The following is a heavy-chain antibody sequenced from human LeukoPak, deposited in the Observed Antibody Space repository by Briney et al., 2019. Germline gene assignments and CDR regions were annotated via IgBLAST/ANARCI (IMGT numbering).Heavy chain of an antibody. Sequence: SVKVSCKASGGTFSSYAISWVRQAPGQGLEWMGGIIPIFGTANYAQKFPGRVTITTDESTSTAYMELSSLRSEDTAVYYCARDPSYCGGDCYSVWGQGTLVTVSS. CDR3: ARDPSYCGGDCYSV. CDR1: GGTFSSYA. J-gene: IGHJ4*02. CDR2: IIPIFGTA. V-gene: IGHV1-69*05. D-gene: IGHD2-21*02.